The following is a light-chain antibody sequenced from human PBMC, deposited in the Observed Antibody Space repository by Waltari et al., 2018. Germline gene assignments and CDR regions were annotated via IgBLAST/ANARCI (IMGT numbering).Light chain of an antibody. CDR1: QRVGSN. CDR2: GAS. CDR3: QQYNDWPHT. J-gene: IGKJ3*01. Sequence: ETLLTQSPATLSVSPGNRATISCRASQRVGSNLALYQQRPGQPPRLLIYGASTRAIGVPDRFSGSGSGTQLTLTISSLQSEDFGIYYCQQYNDWPHTFGPGTKVDIK. V-gene: IGKV3-15*01.